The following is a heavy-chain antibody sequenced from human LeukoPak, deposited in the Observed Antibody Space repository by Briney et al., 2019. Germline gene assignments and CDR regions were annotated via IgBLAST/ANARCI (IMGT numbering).Heavy chain of an antibody. Sequence: GGSLRLSCAASGFTFSDYYMNWFRQAPGKGLEWVSSISSSSSYIYYADSVKGRFTISRDNAKNSLYLQMNSLRAEDTAVYYCARVGTYCSSTSCYPQTDYWGQGTLVTVSS. CDR2: ISSSSSYI. J-gene: IGHJ4*02. CDR3: ARVGTYCSSTSCYPQTDY. V-gene: IGHV3-21*01. CDR1: GFTFSDYY. D-gene: IGHD2-2*01.